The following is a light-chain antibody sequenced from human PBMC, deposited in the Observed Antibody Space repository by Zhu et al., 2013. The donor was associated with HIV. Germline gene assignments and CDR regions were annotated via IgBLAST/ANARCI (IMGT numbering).Light chain of an antibody. J-gene: IGKJ4*01. CDR3: QQYGSSPLT. V-gene: IGKV3-20*01. CDR2: GAS. CDR1: QSVSSNL. Sequence: DIVLTQSPDTLSLSPGERATLSCRASQSVSSNLLAWYRQKPGQAPRLLIYGASSRATGIPDRFSGSGSGTDFTLSITRLEAEDLAVYYCQQYGSSPLTFGGGPTVEIK.